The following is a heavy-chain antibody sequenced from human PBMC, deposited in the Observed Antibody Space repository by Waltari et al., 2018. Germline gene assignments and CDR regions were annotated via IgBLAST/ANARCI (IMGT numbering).Heavy chain of an antibody. CDR1: GGSISSYY. V-gene: IGHV4-59*01. J-gene: IGHJ3*02. CDR2: SYYSGST. CDR3: AREATVVTHDAFDI. Sequence: QVQLQESGPGLVKPSETLSLTCTVSGGSISSYYWSWIRQPPGKGLEWLGYSYYSGSTNSNPSLKSRVTISVDTSKNQFSLKLSSVTAADTAVYYCAREATVVTHDAFDIWGQGTMVTVSS. D-gene: IGHD4-17*01.